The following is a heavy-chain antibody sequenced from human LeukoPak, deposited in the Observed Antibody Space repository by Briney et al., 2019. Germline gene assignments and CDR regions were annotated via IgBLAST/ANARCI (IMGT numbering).Heavy chain of an antibody. CDR2: INHSGST. Sequence: SETLSLTCAVYGGSFSGYYWSWIRQPPGKGLEWIGEINHSGSTNYNPSLKSRVTISVDTSKNQFSLKLSSVTAAGTAVYYCARDGYSSGWYVTDYWGQGTLVTVSS. CDR1: GGSFSGYY. V-gene: IGHV4-34*01. D-gene: IGHD6-19*01. J-gene: IGHJ4*02. CDR3: ARDGYSSGWYVTDY.